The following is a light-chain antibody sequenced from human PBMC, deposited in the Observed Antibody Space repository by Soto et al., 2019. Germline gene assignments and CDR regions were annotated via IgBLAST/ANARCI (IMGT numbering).Light chain of an antibody. CDR3: QQYHSSLWT. CDR1: QTVSSIY. J-gene: IGKJ1*01. V-gene: IGKV3-20*01. Sequence: EIVLSLSLGTLSLYPGERATLSCRASQTVSSIYLAWYQQKPGQAPRLLIYGGSSRATGIPDRFSGSGSGTDFTLTISRLEPEEFAVYYCQQYHSSLWTFGQGTKVDI. CDR2: GGS.